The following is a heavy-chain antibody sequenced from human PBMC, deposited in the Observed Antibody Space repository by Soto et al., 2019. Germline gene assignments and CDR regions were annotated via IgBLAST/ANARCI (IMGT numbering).Heavy chain of an antibody. CDR1: GGTFSSYA. CDR3: ARDHILGIADSSGYYSHYYYYGMDV. CDR2: IIPIFGTA. J-gene: IGHJ6*02. D-gene: IGHD3-22*01. Sequence: GASVKVSCKASGGTFSSYAISWVRQAPGQGLEWMGGIIPIFGTANYVQKFQGRVTITADESTSTAYMELSSLRSEDTAVYYCARDHILGIADSSGYYSHYYYYGMDVWGQGTTVTVSS. V-gene: IGHV1-69*13.